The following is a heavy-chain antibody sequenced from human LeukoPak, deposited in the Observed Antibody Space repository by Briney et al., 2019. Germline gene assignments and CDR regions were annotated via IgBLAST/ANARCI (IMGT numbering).Heavy chain of an antibody. Sequence: SETLSLTCTVSGGSIGTNTYYWGWIRQPPGKGLEWIGSIYYSGRTYYNPSLKSRVTISVDTSKNQFSLNLSSVIATDTAVYYCARSPRVATILGPAYVFDLWGQGTLVPVSS. J-gene: IGHJ3*01. V-gene: IGHV4-39*01. CDR2: IYYSGRT. CDR3: ARSPRVATILGPAYVFDL. CDR1: GGSIGTNTYY. D-gene: IGHD5-12*01.